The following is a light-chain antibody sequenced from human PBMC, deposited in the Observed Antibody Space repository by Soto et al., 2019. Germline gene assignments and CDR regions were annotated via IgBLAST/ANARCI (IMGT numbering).Light chain of an antibody. J-gene: IGKJ1*01. CDR3: QQYYNGPWT. CDR1: QSLLYNSNNKNY. V-gene: IGKV4-1*01. CDR2: WAS. Sequence: DIMMTQSPDSLAVSLGERATINCKSSQSLLYNSNNKNYLAWFQQKSGQPPKLLIYWASTRESGVPDRFSGSGSGTDFTLTVSSLQAEDVAVYYCQQYYNGPWTFGQGTRVEIK.